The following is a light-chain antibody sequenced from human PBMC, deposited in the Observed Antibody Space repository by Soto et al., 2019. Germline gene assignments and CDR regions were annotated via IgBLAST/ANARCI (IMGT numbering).Light chain of an antibody. Sequence: QAVVTQPHSLSGAPGQRVTISCAGSNTNIGAGYDVHWYQQLPGTAPKFLLYGYINRPSGVPDRFSGSKSGTSASLAITGLQAEDEADYYCQSYDNSLSGWVFGGGTKLTVL. CDR3: QSYDNSLSGWV. CDR2: GYI. CDR1: NTNIGAGYD. J-gene: IGLJ3*02. V-gene: IGLV1-40*01.